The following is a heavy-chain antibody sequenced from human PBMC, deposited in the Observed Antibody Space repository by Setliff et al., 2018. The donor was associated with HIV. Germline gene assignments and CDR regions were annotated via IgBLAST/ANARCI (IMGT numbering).Heavy chain of an antibody. CDR3: VRHKDRWGAIDY. Sequence: GGSLRLSCAVSGFTFSSHWMVWVRQAPGKGLEWVSYISSSGSTIYYADSVKGRFTISRDNAKNSLYLQMNSLRAEDTAVYYCVRHKDRWGAIDYWGQGTLVTVSS. V-gene: IGHV3-48*04. D-gene: IGHD7-27*01. CDR1: GFTFSSHW. J-gene: IGHJ4*02. CDR2: ISSSGSTI.